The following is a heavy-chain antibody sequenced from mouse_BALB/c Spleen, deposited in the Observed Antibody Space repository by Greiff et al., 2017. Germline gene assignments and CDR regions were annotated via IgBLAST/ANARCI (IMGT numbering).Heavy chain of an antibody. Sequence: DVMLVESGGGLVQPGGSRKLSCAASGFTFSSFGMHWVRQAPEKGLEWVAYISSGSSTIYYADTVKGRFTISRDNPKNTLFLQMTSLRSEDTAMYYCARSGLRDAMDYWGQGTSVTVSS. V-gene: IGHV5-17*02. CDR2: ISSGSSTI. J-gene: IGHJ4*01. CDR1: GFTFSSFG. CDR3: ARSGLRDAMDY. D-gene: IGHD1-1*01.